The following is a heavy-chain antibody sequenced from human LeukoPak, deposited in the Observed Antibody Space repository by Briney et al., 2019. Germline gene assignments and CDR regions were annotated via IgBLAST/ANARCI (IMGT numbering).Heavy chain of an antibody. J-gene: IGHJ6*02. CDR2: IYSGGST. Sequence: PGGSLRLSCAASGFTVSSNYMSWVRQAPGKGLEWVSVIYSGGSTYYADSVKGRFTISRDNSKNTLYLQMNSLRAEDTAVYYCARGPVLEWLLYYGMDVWGQGTTVTVSS. CDR3: ARGPVLEWLLYYGMDV. CDR1: GFTVSSNY. D-gene: IGHD3-3*01. V-gene: IGHV3-66*01.